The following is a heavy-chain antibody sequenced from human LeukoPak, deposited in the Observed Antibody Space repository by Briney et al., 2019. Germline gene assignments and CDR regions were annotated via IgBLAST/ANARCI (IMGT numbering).Heavy chain of an antibody. D-gene: IGHD3-22*01. CDR3: AKIKRFEYYYDSSGYISFGFDY. J-gene: IGHJ4*02. Sequence: PGGSLRLSCAASGFTFSGYNMNWVRQAPGKGLGWVSSISSSSSYIYYADSVKGRFTISRDNSKNTLYLQMNSLRAEDTAVYYCAKIKRFEYYYDSSGYISFGFDYWGQGTLVTVSS. V-gene: IGHV3-21*04. CDR2: ISSSSSYI. CDR1: GFTFSGYN.